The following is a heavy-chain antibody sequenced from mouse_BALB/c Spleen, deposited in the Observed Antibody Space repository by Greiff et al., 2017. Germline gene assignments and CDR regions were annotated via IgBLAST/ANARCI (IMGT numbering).Heavy chain of an antibody. CDR2: ISNGGGST. J-gene: IGHJ3*01. CDR3: ARRGITTTEDSWFAY. D-gene: IGHD2-4*01. CDR1: GFTFSSYT. V-gene: IGHV5-12-2*01. Sequence: DVMLVESGGGLVQPGGSLKLSCAASGFTFSSYTMSWVRQTPEKRLEWDAYISNGGGSTYYPDTVKGRFTISRDNAKNTLYLQMSSLKSEDTAMYYCARRGITTTEDSWFAYWGQGTLVTVSA.